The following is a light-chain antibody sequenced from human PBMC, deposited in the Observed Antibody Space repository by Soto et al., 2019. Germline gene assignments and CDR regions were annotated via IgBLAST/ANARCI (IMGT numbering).Light chain of an antibody. Sequence: QSALTQPASVSGSPGQSIIISCTGTSSDVGSYNFVSWYQQHPGKAPKLMIYEVSKRPSGVSNRFSGSKSGNTASLTISGLQPEDEADYYCSSYGGTSGVYGGGTKLTVL. V-gene: IGLV2-23*02. CDR2: EVS. CDR3: SSYGGTSGV. CDR1: SSDVGSYNF. J-gene: IGLJ3*02.